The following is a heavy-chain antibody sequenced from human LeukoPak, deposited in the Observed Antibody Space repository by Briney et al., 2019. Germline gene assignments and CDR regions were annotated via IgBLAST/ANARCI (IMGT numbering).Heavy chain of an antibody. CDR1: GFTFSGYA. D-gene: IGHD6-13*01. CDR2: FGGSGVGT. Sequence: GGSLRLSCAASGFTFSGYAMNWVRQAPGKRLEWVSAFGGSGVGTYYADSVKGRFTISRDKSKNTLYLQMNSLRAEDTAVYYCAKVLFPEYSSSWYPLYGMDVWGQGTTVTVSS. CDR3: AKVLFPEYSSSWYPLYGMDV. V-gene: IGHV3-23*01. J-gene: IGHJ6*02.